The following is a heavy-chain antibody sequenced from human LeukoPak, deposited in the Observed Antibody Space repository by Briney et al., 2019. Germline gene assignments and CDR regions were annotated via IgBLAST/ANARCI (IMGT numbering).Heavy chain of an antibody. CDR3: ARAYYYDSSGSPAY. Sequence: PGGSLRLSCAASGFTFSSYAMHWVRQAPGKGLEWVAVISYDGSNKYYADSVKGRSTISRDNSKNTLYLQMNSLRAEDTAVYYCARAYYYDSSGSPAYWGQGTLVTVSS. V-gene: IGHV3-30*04. D-gene: IGHD3-22*01. CDR1: GFTFSSYA. CDR2: ISYDGSNK. J-gene: IGHJ4*02.